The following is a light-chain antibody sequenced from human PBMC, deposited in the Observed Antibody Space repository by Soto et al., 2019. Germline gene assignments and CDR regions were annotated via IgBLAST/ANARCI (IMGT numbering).Light chain of an antibody. CDR2: DVS. J-gene: IGLJ1*01. CDR3: SSYTSSSLYV. V-gene: IGLV2-14*01. Sequence: QSALTQPASVSGSPGQSITISCTGTSSDVGGYNYVSWDQQHPGKAPKLMIYDVSNRHSGVSNRFSGSKSGNTASLTISGLQAEDEADYYCSSYTSSSLYVFGTGTKVTVL. CDR1: SSDVGGYNY.